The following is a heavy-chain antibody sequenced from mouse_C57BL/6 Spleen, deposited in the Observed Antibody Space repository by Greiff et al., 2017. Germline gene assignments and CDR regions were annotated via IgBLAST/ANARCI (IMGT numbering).Heavy chain of an antibody. V-gene: IGHV1-64*01. Sequence: VQLQQPGAELVKPGASVKLSCKASGYTFTSYWMHWVKQRPGQGLEWIGLIHPNSGSTNYDEKFKSKATLTVDKSSSTAYMQLSSLTSEDSAIYFCAREGDYYGSCWYFDVWGTGTTVTVSA. D-gene: IGHD1-1*01. CDR1: GYTFTSYW. CDR3: AREGDYYGSCWYFDV. J-gene: IGHJ1*03. CDR2: IHPNSGST.